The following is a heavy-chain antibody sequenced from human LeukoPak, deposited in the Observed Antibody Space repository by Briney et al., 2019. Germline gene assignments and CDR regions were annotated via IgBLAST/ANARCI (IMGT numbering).Heavy chain of an antibody. CDR1: GFSLGDYA. V-gene: IGHV3-9*01. CDR2: ITWDSGTI. D-gene: IGHD2-2*01. Sequence: PGRSLRLSCEASGFSLGDYAMHWVRQIPGKSLEWVSGITWDSGTIDYAGSVRGRFTISRDNAKNFLYLQMNTLRPEDTAIYYCAKGKSIASLWYMDVWGKGTTVIVSS. J-gene: IGHJ6*03. CDR3: AKGKSIASLWYMDV.